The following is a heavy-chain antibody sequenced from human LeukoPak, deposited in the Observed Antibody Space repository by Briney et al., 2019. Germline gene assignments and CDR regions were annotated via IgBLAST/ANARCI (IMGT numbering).Heavy chain of an antibody. D-gene: IGHD3-10*01. J-gene: IGHJ3*02. V-gene: IGHV4-59*04. CDR2: IFYSGGT. CDR1: GFTFDDYG. CDR3: AKSNGYGLVDI. Sequence: PGGSLRLSCAASGFTFDDYGMSWIRQTPGKGLEWIGNIFYSGGTYYSPSLTSRVTISLDTSRNQFSLKLNSVTAADTAVYYCAKSNGYGLVDIWGQGTMVTVSS.